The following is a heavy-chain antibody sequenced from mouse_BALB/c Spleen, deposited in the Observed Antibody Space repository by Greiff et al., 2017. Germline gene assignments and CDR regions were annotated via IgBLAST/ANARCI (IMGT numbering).Heavy chain of an antibody. CDR3: AREDGNYVRVVAY. CDR2: ISTYYGDA. Sequence: QVQLQQSGAELVRPGVSVKISCKGSGYTFTDYAMHWVKQSHAKSLEWIGVISTYYGDASYNQKFKGKATMTVDKSSSTAYMELARLTSEDSAIYYCAREDGNYVRVVAYWGQGTLVTVSA. J-gene: IGHJ3*01. D-gene: IGHD2-1*01. V-gene: IGHV1S137*01. CDR1: GYTFTDYA.